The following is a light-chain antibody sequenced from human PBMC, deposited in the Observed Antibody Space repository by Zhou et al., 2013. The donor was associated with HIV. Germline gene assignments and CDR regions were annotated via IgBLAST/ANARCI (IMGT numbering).Light chain of an antibody. CDR3: QQYGSSNPLT. V-gene: IGKV3-20*01. CDR2: HAS. Sequence: EIVLTQSPATLSLSPGERATLSCRASQSVSSYLAWYQQKPGQAPRLLIYHASSRATGIPDRFSGSGSGTDFTLTISRLEPEDFAMYYCQQYGSSNPLTFGGGPRWRSN. J-gene: IGKJ4*01. CDR1: QSVSSY.